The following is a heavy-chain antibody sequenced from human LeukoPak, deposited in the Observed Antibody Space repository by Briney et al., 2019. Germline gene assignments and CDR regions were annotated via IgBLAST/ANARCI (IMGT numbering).Heavy chain of an antibody. D-gene: IGHD3-10*02. J-gene: IGHJ6*04. CDR1: GFTFSSYA. Sequence: GGSLRLSCAASGFTFSSYAMYWVRQAPGKGLEWVAVISYDGSDKFYADSVKGRFTISRDNAKNSLYLQMNSLRAEDTAVYYCAELGITMIGGVWGKGTTVTISS. CDR2: ISYDGSDK. CDR3: AELGITMIGGV. V-gene: IGHV3-30*04.